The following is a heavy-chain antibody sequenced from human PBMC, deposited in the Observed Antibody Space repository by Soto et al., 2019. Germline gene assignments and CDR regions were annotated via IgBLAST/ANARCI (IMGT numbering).Heavy chain of an antibody. CDR1: VGSVSSSHYY. V-gene: IGHV4-61*01. D-gene: IGHD2-2*01. CDR3: PRDNPEYCSSTSCYLPGSPGGMEV. Sequence: SETLSLTCTVSVGSVSSSHYYWSWIRQPPGKGLEWIGYIYHTWNTNYSPSRKSRLAISVHTSRNQFSLKLTSVTAADTAVYYCPRDNPEYCSSTSCYLPGSPGGMEVWGQGTTVTVSS. J-gene: IGHJ6*02. CDR2: IYHTWNT.